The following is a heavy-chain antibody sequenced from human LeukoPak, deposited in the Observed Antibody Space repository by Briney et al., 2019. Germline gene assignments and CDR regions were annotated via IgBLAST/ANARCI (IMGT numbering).Heavy chain of an antibody. CDR2: ISGSGADI. J-gene: IGHJ3*01. V-gene: IGHV3-23*01. CDR1: GFTFSSHA. CDR3: AKSAIAVAGTGAFGF. D-gene: IGHD6-19*01. Sequence: GGSLRLSCAASGFTFSSHAMSWVRQAPGKGLEWVSSISGSGADINYADSVKGRFIISRDNSKNTLYLQMSGLRAEDTAVYYCAKSAIAVAGTGAFGFWGQGTMFTVSS.